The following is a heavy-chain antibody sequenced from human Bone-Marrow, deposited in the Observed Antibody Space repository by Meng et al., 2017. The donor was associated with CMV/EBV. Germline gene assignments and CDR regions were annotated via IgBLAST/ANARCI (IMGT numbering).Heavy chain of an antibody. D-gene: IGHD2-2*01. V-gene: IGHV1-69*04. J-gene: IGHJ6*02. CDR1: GYTLNTYG. CDR2: IIPILGIA. Sequence: SVKVSCKASGYTLNTYGITWVRQAPGQGLEWMGRIIPILGIANYAQKFQGRVTITADKSTSTAYMELSSLRSEDTAVYYCAREAVVVPAYYYYYGMDVWGQGTTVTVSS. CDR3: AREAVVVPAYYYYYGMDV.